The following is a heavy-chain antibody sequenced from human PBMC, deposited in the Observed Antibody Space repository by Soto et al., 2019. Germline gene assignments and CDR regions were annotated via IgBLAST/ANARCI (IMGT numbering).Heavy chain of an antibody. D-gene: IGHD3-22*01. CDR1: GFTFSSYS. V-gene: IGHV3-48*01. CDR2: ISSSSSTI. CDR3: ARAYYSDSSGYLNWFDP. J-gene: IGHJ5*02. Sequence: GGSLRLSCAASGFTFSSYSMNWVRQAPGKGLEWVSYISSSSSTIYYADSVKGRFTISRDNAKNSLYLQMNSLRAEDTAVYYCARAYYSDSSGYLNWFDPWGQGTLVTVSS.